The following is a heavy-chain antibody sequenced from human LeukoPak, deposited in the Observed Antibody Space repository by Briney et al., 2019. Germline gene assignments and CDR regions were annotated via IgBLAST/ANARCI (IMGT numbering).Heavy chain of an antibody. D-gene: IGHD3-3*01. Sequence: SETLSLTCAVYGGSFSGYYWSWIRQPPGKGLEWIGEINHSGSTNYNPSPKSRVTISVDTSKNQFSLKLSSVTAADTAVYYCARGLRYYDFWSGYPGAWFDPWGQGTLVTVSS. CDR2: INHSGST. J-gene: IGHJ5*02. CDR1: GGSFSGYY. V-gene: IGHV4-34*01. CDR3: ARGLRYYDFWSGYPGAWFDP.